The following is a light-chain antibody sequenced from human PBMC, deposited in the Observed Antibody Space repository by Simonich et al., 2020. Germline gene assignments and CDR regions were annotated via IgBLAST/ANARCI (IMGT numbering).Light chain of an antibody. Sequence: QSALTQPASVSGSPGQSTTISCTGTSSDVGGENYVSGYQQHPGKAPKRMIYDVSKRPSGVSNRFSGSKAGNTASLTISGLQAEDEADYYCSSYTSGSTWVFGGGTKLTVL. CDR1: SSDVGGENY. J-gene: IGLJ3*02. CDR2: DVS. V-gene: IGLV2-14*01. CDR3: SSYTSGSTWV.